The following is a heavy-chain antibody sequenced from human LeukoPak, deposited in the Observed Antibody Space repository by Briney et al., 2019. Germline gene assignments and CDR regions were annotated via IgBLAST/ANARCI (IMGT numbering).Heavy chain of an antibody. J-gene: IGHJ4*02. CDR3: ARDSRAGYSSGWYLIDY. D-gene: IGHD6-19*01. CDR1: GYSISSGYY. Sequence: PSETLSLTCAVSGYSISSGYYWGWIRQPPGKGLEWIGSIYHSGSTYYNPSLKSRVTISVDTSKNQFSLKLSSVTAADTAVYYCARDSRAGYSSGWYLIDYWGQGTLVTVPS. CDR2: IYHSGST. V-gene: IGHV4-38-2*02.